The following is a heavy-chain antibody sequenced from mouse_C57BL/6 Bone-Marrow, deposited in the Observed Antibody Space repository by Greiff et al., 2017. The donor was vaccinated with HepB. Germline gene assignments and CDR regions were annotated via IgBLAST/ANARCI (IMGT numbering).Heavy chain of an antibody. V-gene: IGHV5-12*01. CDR1: GFTFSDYY. Sequence: EVKVVESGGGLVQPGGSLKLSCAASGFTFSDYYMYWVRQTPEKRLEWVAYISNGGGSTYYPDTVKGRFTISRDNAKNTLYLQMSRLKSEDTAVYYCARHPRGYFDVWGTGTTVTVSS. CDR3: ARHPRGYFDV. J-gene: IGHJ1*03. CDR2: ISNGGGST.